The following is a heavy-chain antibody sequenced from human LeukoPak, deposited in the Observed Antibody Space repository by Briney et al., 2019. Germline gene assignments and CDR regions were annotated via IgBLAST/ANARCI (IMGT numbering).Heavy chain of an antibody. D-gene: IGHD3-22*01. V-gene: IGHV3-53*01. J-gene: IGHJ3*02. CDR3: ARDGHHYYDSSGYIVGAFDI. CDR1: GFTVSTNY. Sequence: PGGSLRLSCAASGFTVSTNYMSWVRQAPGKGVEWVSIIYSGGNTYYADSVKGRFTISRDNSKNTLYLQMNSLRAEDTAVYYCARDGHHYYDSSGYIVGAFDIWGPGTMVTVSS. CDR2: IYSGGNT.